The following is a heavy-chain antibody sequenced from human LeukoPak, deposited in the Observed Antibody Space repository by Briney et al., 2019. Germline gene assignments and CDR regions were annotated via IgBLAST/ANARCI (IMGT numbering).Heavy chain of an antibody. CDR2: IYYSGTT. CDR3: ARGGRDGYNFEEVSDFDY. V-gene: IGHV4-59*12. CDR1: GGSISRYY. Sequence: SETLSLTCTVSGGSISRYYWSWIRQPPGKGLEWIGYIYYSGTTNYNPSLKSRVTISVDTSKTQFSLKLSSVTAADTAVYYCARGGRDGYNFEEVSDFDYWGQGTLVTVSS. J-gene: IGHJ4*02. D-gene: IGHD5-24*01.